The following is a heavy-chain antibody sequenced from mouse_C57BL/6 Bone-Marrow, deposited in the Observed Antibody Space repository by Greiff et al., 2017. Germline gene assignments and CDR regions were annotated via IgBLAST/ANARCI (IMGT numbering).Heavy chain of an antibody. J-gene: IGHJ4*01. D-gene: IGHD4-1*01. V-gene: IGHV1-63*01. CDR2: IYPGGGYT. Sequence: QVQLQQSGAELVRPGTSVKMSCKASGYTFTNYWIGWAKQRPGHGLEWIGDIYPGGGYTNYNEKFKGKATRTADKSSSTAYMQFSSLTSEDSAIYYCARGTGNAMDYWGQGTSVTVSS. CDR3: ARGTGNAMDY. CDR1: GYTFTNYW.